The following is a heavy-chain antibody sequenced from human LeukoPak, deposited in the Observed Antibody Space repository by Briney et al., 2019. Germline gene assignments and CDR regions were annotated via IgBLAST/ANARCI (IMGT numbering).Heavy chain of an antibody. CDR1: GFTFSSYA. D-gene: IGHD6-19*01. V-gene: IGHV3-23*01. CDR3: AEDHRAVAGTVGAFDI. J-gene: IGHJ3*02. Sequence: GGSLRLSCAASGFTFSSYAMSWVRQAPGKGLEWVSAISGSGGSTYYADSVKGRFTISRDNSKNTLYLQMNSLRAEDTAVYYCAEDHRAVAGTVGAFDIWGQGTMVTVSS. CDR2: ISGSGGST.